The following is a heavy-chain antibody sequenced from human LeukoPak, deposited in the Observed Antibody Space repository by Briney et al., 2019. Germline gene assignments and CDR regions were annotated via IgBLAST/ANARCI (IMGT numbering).Heavy chain of an antibody. D-gene: IGHD2-15*01. CDR1: GYTFSDYH. CDR2: INPNTGDT. CDR3: ARDLGDWEVVGWFDP. Sequence: ASVKVTCKASGYTFSDYHLHWVRQAPGQGLEWMGWINPNTGDTDYALKFEDRISMTRDTSISTVYMELSSLRSDDTAVYYCARDLGDWEVVGWFDPWGQGTLITVSS. J-gene: IGHJ5*02. V-gene: IGHV1-2*02.